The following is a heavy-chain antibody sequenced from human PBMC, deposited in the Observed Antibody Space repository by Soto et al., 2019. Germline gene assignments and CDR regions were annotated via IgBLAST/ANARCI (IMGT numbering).Heavy chain of an antibody. CDR3: ARARLFESHTYNYNYDMDA. CDR1: GLPFSVYV. CDR2: IKQDGSEK. J-gene: IGHJ6*04. V-gene: IGHV3-7*01. D-gene: IGHD2-2*02. Sequence: PGRPRRLSCAASGLPFSVYVMSWVLPAPGTGLEWVANIKQDGSEKYYVDSVNGRFTISRDNSNNTLFLQLNSLRAEDTAVYYCARARLFESHTYNYNYDMDAWGKGTTVTVSS.